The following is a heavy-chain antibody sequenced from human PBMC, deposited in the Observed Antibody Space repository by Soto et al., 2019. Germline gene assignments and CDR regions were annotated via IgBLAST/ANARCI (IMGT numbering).Heavy chain of an antibody. Sequence: QVQLVQSGAEVKKPGASVKVSCKASGYTCTSYGISWVRQAPGQGLEWMGWISAYNGNTNYAQKLQGRVTMTTDTSTSTAYMELRNLRSDDTAVYYCARDKAHYYGSGKDGMDAWGQGTTVTVSS. CDR3: ARDKAHYYGSGKDGMDA. V-gene: IGHV1-18*04. CDR1: GYTCTSYG. J-gene: IGHJ6*02. CDR2: ISAYNGNT. D-gene: IGHD3-10*01.